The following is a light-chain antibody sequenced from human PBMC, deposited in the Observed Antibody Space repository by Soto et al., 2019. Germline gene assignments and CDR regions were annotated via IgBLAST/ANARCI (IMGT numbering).Light chain of an antibody. CDR3: QQVNSYPIT. V-gene: IGKV1-5*01. CDR1: QSISSW. CDR2: DAS. Sequence: GDRVTITCRASQSISSWLAWYQQKPGKAPKLLIYDASSLESGVPSRFSGSGSGTEFTLTISSLQPDDFATYYCQQVNSYPITFGQGTRLEIK. J-gene: IGKJ5*01.